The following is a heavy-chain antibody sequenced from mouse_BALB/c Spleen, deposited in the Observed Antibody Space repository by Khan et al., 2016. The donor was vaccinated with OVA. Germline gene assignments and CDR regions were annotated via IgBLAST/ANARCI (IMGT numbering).Heavy chain of an antibody. J-gene: IGHJ3*01. V-gene: IGHV1-7*01. Sequence: QVQLKQSGAELAKPGASLKMSCTASGYSFITYWIHWVKQRPGQGLEWIGYIDPSTGYTEYNQKFKDKATLTADKSSSTAYMQLTSLTSEDSAVYYCARRGLKGIFVYWGQGTLVTVSA. CDR2: IDPSTGYT. CDR1: GYSFITYW. D-gene: IGHD1-3*01. CDR3: ARRGLKGIFVY.